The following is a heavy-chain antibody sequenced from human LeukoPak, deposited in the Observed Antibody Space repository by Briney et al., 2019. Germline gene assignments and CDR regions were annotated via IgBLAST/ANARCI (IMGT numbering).Heavy chain of an antibody. CDR1: GGSISSYY. CDR3: ARIEAGGSPS. V-gene: IGHV4-59*01. J-gene: IGHJ4*02. CDR2: IYYSGST. D-gene: IGHD1-26*01. Sequence: SETLSLTCTVSGGSISSYYWSWIRQPPGKGLEWIGYIYYSGSTNYNSSLKSRVTISVDTSKNQFSLKLSSVTAADTAVYYCARIEAGGSPSWGQGTLVTVSS.